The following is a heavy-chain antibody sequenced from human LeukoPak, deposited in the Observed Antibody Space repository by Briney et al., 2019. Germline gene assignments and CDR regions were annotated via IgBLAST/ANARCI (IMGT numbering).Heavy chain of an antibody. CDR2: ISYDGSNE. V-gene: IGHV3-30*03. Sequence: GGSLRLSCAASGFTFSSYVMHWVRQAPGKGLEWVALISYDGSNEYYADSVKGRFTISRDNSKNTLYLQMNSLRTEDTAVYYCASKWYCGGDCYYQIDFWGQGSLVTVSS. CDR1: GFTFSSYV. CDR3: ASKWYCGGDCYYQIDF. J-gene: IGHJ4*02. D-gene: IGHD2-21*02.